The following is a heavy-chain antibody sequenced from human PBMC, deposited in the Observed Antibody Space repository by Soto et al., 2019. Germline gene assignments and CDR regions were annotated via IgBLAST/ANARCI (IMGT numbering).Heavy chain of an antibody. Sequence: GGSMRLSCAASGFTFSSYSMNWVRQAPGKGLEWVSSISSSSSYIYYADSVKGRFTISRDNAKNSLYLQMNSLRAEDTAVYYCARDIGELELLEYYYYGMDVWGQGTTVTVSS. CDR2: ISSSSSYI. V-gene: IGHV3-21*01. CDR3: ARDIGELELLEYYYYGMDV. D-gene: IGHD1-7*01. CDR1: GFTFSSYS. J-gene: IGHJ6*02.